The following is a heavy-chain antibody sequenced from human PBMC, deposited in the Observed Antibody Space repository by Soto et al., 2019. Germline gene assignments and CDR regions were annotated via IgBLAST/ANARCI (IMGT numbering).Heavy chain of an antibody. CDR3: AKEMIASTLADFFDY. Sequence: ESGGGLIQPGGSLRLSCEASGFTFSNYGMTWVRQAPGKGLEWVSTINGSGDRAFYADPVKGRFTISRDNSKNTLYLQMNSLSAEDTAIYYCAKEMIASTLADFFDYWGQGILVTVSS. V-gene: IGHV3-23*01. CDR2: INGSGDRA. CDR1: GFTFSNYG. D-gene: IGHD2-21*01. J-gene: IGHJ4*02.